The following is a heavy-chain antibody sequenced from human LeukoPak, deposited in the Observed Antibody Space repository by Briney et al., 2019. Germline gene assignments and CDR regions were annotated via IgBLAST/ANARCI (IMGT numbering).Heavy chain of an antibody. CDR3: AKDQAGAFDY. CDR2: ISYDGSNK. CDR1: GFTFSSYA. J-gene: IGHJ4*02. D-gene: IGHD3-10*01. V-gene: IGHV3-30*04. Sequence: PGRSLRLSCAASGFTFSSYAMHWVRQAPGKGLEWVAVISYDGSNKYYADSVKGRFTISRDNSKNTLYLQMNSLRAEDTAVYYCAKDQAGAFDYWGQGTLVTVSS.